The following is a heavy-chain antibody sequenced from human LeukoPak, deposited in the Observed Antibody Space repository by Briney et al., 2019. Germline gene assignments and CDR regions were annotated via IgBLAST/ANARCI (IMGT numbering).Heavy chain of an antibody. CDR2: IPYDGNNK. D-gene: IGHD3-9*01. CDR3: TSSRFDWLPYFEY. Sequence: GGSLRLSCAASRLTFSSYAMHWVRQPPGKGLEWVAVIPYDGNNKYYADSVRGRFTISRDNSKNTLYLQMNSLRPEDTAVYYCTSSRFDWLPYFEYWGQGTLVTVSS. V-gene: IGHV3-30-3*01. J-gene: IGHJ4*02. CDR1: RLTFSSYA.